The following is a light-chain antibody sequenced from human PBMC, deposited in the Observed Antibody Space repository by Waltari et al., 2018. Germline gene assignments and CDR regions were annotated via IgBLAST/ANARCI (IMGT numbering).Light chain of an antibody. CDR1: SSDIGYYNL. Sequence: QSALTQPASVSGSPGQSLTISCTGTSSDIGYYNLVSWYQHLPGKAPKVMIYEVTKRPSGVSNRFSGSKSGNTASLTISGVQAEDEGHYYCCSYAGSGTWVFGGGTKLTVL. CDR3: CSYAGSGTWV. CDR2: EVT. V-gene: IGLV2-23*02. J-gene: IGLJ3*02.